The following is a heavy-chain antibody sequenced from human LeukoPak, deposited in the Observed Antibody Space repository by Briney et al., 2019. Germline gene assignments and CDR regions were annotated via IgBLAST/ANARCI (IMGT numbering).Heavy chain of an antibody. CDR1: GGTFSSYA. Sequence: RASVKVSCKASGGTFSSYAISWVRQAPGQGLEWMGGIIPIFGTANYAQKFQGRVTITADESTSTAYMELSSLRSEDTAVYYCAREIGPGAFDYWGQGTLVTVSS. V-gene: IGHV1-69*13. D-gene: IGHD7-27*01. CDR2: IIPIFGTA. J-gene: IGHJ4*02. CDR3: AREIGPGAFDY.